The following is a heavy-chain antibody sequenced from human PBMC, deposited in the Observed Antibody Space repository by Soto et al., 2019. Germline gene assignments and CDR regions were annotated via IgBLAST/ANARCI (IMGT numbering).Heavy chain of an antibody. Sequence: SETLSLTCAVPGGSISSNNWWNWVRQPPGKGLEWVGEIFHDGRTNYNPSLESRITISVDKSRNQYSLKLSSVTAADTAMYYCGSRRDIQPFCGQGTLVT. V-gene: IGHV4-4*02. CDR2: IFHDGRT. CDR1: GGSISSNNW. CDR3: GSRRDIQPF. J-gene: IGHJ4*02. D-gene: IGHD5-18*01.